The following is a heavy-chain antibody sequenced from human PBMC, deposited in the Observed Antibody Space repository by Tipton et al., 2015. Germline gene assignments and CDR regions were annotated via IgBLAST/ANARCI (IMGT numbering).Heavy chain of an antibody. V-gene: IGHV4-4*07. CDR1: GVSIVDFY. Sequence: GLVKPSETLSLTCTVSGVSIVDFYWSWIQQPAGKGLEWIGRVYTTGSTNYNPSLKSRVTMSVETSKNQFSMILSSVTAADTAVYYCTRDFSIKGTDVWGQGTTVTVSS. CDR3: TRDFSIKGTDV. D-gene: IGHD3-3*01. CDR2: VYTTGST. J-gene: IGHJ6*02.